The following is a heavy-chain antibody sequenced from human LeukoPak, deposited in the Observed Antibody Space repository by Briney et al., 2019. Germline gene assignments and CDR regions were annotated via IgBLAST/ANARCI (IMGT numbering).Heavy chain of an antibody. J-gene: IGHJ4*02. D-gene: IGHD6-19*01. V-gene: IGHV3-23*01. CDR1: GFTFSTPA. CDR3: AKRAVAGTVPNYYFDY. Sequence: GGSLRLSCAASGFTFSTPAMSWVRQAPGKGLEWVSIISGSDATTYYADSVKGRFTISRDNSKNMLYLQMNSLRAEDTAVYYCAKRAVAGTVPNYYFDYWGQGTLVTVSS. CDR2: ISGSDATT.